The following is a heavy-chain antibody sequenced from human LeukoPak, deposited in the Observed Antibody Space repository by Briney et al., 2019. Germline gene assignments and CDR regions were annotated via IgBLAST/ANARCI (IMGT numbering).Heavy chain of an antibody. J-gene: IGHJ4*02. CDR2: IYYSGST. CDR1: GGSISSSSYY. D-gene: IGHD3-3*01. CDR3: ARVYSRGKIFGVVIIGPHFDY. V-gene: IGHV4-39*07. Sequence: PSETLSLTCTVSGGSISSSSYYWGWIRQPPGTGLEWIGSIYYSGSTYYNPSLKSRVTISVDTSKNQFSLKLSSVTAADTAVYYCARVYSRGKIFGVVIIGPHFDYWGQGTLVTVSS.